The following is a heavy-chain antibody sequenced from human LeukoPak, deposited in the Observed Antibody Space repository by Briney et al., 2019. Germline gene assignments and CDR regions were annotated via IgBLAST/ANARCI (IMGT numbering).Heavy chain of an antibody. CDR2: IYYSGST. D-gene: IGHD3-3*01. CDR1: GGSIGSYY. J-gene: IGHJ4*02. Sequence: KPSETLSLTCTVSGGSIGSYYWSWIRQPPGKRLEWIGYIYYSGSTNYNPSLKSRVTISVDTSKNQFSLKLSSVTAADTAVYYCARAIYDFWSGYYFDYWGQGTLVTVSS. CDR3: ARAIYDFWSGYYFDY. V-gene: IGHV4-59*01.